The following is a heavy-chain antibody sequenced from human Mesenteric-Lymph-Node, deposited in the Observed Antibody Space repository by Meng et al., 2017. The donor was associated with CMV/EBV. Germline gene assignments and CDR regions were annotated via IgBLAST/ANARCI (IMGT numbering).Heavy chain of an antibody. D-gene: IGHD3-3*01. Sequence: KASGYSFSGYYIHWVRQAPGQGLEWLGWIHPNSGGTNYAQKFQDRVTMTRGTSIDTAYMELSSLRSDDATMYFCARAKGTWGGFYFDYWGQGTLVTVSS. V-gene: IGHV1-2*02. CDR3: ARAKGTWGGFYFDY. CDR2: IHPNSGGT. CDR1: GYSFSGYY. J-gene: IGHJ4*02.